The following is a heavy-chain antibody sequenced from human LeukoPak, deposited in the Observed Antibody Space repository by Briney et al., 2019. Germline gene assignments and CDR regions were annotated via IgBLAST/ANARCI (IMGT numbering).Heavy chain of an antibody. CDR1: GYTFTSYA. CDR3: ARVRPWGSPIDY. J-gene: IGHJ4*02. CDR2: INAGNGST. D-gene: IGHD3-16*01. V-gene: IGHV1-3*01. Sequence: ASVKVSCKASGYTFTSYAMHWVRQAPGQRLEWMGWINAGNGSTKYSQKFQGRVTITRDTSASTAYMELSSLRSEDTAVYYCARVRPWGSPIDYWGQGTLVTVSS.